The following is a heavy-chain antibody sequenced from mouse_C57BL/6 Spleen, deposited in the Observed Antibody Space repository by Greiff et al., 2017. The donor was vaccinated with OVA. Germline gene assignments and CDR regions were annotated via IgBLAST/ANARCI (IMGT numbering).Heavy chain of an antibody. CDR3: ARNRGIYYDYGEESSFDY. V-gene: IGHV2-2*01. J-gene: IGHJ2*01. D-gene: IGHD2-4*01. CDR2: IWSGGST. CDR1: GFSLTSYG. Sequence: QVQLQQSGPGLVQPSQSLSITCTVSGFSLTSYGVHWVRQSPGKGLEWLGVIWSGGSTDYNAAFISRLSISKDNSKSQVFFKMNSLQADDTAIYYCARNRGIYYDYGEESSFDYWGQGTTLTVSS.